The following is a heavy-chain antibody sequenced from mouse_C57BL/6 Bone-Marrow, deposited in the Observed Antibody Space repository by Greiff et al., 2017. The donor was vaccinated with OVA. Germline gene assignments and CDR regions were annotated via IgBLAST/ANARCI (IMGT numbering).Heavy chain of an antibody. CDR1: GFSLTSYA. V-gene: IGHV2-9-1*01. CDR2: IWTGGGT. J-gene: IGHJ2*01. Sequence: VKLMESGPGLVAPSQSLSITCTVSGFSLTSYAISWVRQPPGKGLEWLGVIWTGGGTNYNSAPKSRLSISKDNSKSQVFLKMNILQTDDTARYYCARALHYYGSNHYFDYWGQGTTLTVSS. CDR3: ARALHYYGSNHYFDY. D-gene: IGHD1-1*01.